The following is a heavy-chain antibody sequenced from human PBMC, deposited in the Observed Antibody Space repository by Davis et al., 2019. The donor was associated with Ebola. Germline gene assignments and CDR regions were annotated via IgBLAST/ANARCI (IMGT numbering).Heavy chain of an antibody. V-gene: IGHV3-9*01. D-gene: IGHD6-19*01. Sequence: SLKISCEASGFTFGDYAMHWVRPPPGQGLEWVASISWHTVKTGYSDSVKGRFTISRDNSKNTLYLQMNSLTVEDTAVYYCAKGGSGWPSDYSYGMGVWGKGTTVTVSS. CDR1: GFTFGDYA. CDR3: AKGGSGWPSDYSYGMGV. CDR2: ISWHTVKT. J-gene: IGHJ6*04.